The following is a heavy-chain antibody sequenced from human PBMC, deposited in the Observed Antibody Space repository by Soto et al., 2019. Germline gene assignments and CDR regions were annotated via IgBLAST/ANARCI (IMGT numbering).Heavy chain of an antibody. D-gene: IGHD3-10*02. V-gene: IGHV4-31*03. Sequence: SETLSLTCTVSGGSISSGGYYWSWIRQHPGKGLEWIGYIYYSGSTYYNPSLKSRVTISVDTSKNQFSLKLSSVTAADTAVYYCARDVRGVYGSDYYYYGMDVWGQGTTVTVSS. CDR3: ARDVRGVYGSDYYYYGMDV. J-gene: IGHJ6*02. CDR2: IYYSGST. CDR1: GGSISSGGYY.